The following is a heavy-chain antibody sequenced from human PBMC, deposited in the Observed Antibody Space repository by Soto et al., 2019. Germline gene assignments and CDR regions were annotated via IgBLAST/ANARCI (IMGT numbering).Heavy chain of an antibody. J-gene: IGHJ4*02. D-gene: IGHD3-22*01. CDR2: IYPGDSNT. CDR1: GYSFTSYW. CDR3: ATPSYYESNAYYGPWRY. V-gene: IGHV5-51*01. Sequence: GESLKISCKGSGYSFTSYWIGWVRQMPGRGLEWMGIIYPGDSNTKYSPSFQGQVTISADKSISTAYLQWSSLKASDTAMYYCATPSYYESNAYYGPWRYWGQGTLVTVSS.